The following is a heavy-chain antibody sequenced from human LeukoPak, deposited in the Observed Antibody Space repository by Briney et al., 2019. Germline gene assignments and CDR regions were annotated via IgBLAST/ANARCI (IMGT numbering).Heavy chain of an antibody. V-gene: IGHV1-2*02. CDR2: INPNSGGT. CDR1: GYTLTGYY. J-gene: IGHJ4*02. D-gene: IGHD6-13*01. CDR3: ALPFRNSSSWRD. Sequence: VASVKVSCKASGYTLTGYYMHWVRQAPGQGLEWMGWINPNSGGTNYAQKFQGRVTMTRDTSISTAYMELSRLRSDDTAVYYCALPFRNSSSWRDWGQGTLVTVSS.